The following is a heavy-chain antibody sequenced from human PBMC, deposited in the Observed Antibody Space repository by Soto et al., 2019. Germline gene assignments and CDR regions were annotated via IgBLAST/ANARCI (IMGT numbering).Heavy chain of an antibody. V-gene: IGHV4-34*09. CDR3: ARVLDRGDYKNAFDI. J-gene: IGHJ3*02. D-gene: IGHD4-17*01. CDR2: IYYSGST. Sequence: PSETLSLTCAVYGGSFSGYYWSWIRQPPGKGLEWIGYIYYSGSTYYNPSLKSRVTISVDTSKNQFSLKLSSVTAADTAVYYCARVLDRGDYKNAFDIWGQGTMVTVSS. CDR1: GGSFSGYY.